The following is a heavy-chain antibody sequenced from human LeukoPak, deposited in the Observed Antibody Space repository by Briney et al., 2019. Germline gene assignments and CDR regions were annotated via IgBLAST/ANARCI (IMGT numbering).Heavy chain of an antibody. CDR2: ISYDGSNK. J-gene: IGHJ4*02. Sequence: PGRSLRLSCAASGFTFSSYAMHWVRQAPGKGLEWVAVISYDGSNKYYADSVKGRFTISRDNSKNTLYLQMNSLRAEDTAVYYCARGRSYSSSWYAISDYWGQGTLVTVSS. CDR1: GFTFSSYA. D-gene: IGHD6-13*01. CDR3: ARGRSYSSSWYAISDY. V-gene: IGHV3-30-3*01.